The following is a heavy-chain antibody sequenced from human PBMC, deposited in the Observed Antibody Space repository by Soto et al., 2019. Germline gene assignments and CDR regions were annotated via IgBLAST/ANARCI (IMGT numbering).Heavy chain of an antibody. CDR3: ATDLATANWFDP. D-gene: IGHD5-18*01. CDR2: FDPEDGET. CDR1: GDTLTELF. J-gene: IGHJ5*02. V-gene: IGHV1-24*01. Sequence: GASVKVASTVSGDTLTELFMHWVRQAPGKGLEWMGGFDPEDGETIYAQKFQGRVTMTEDTSTDTAYMELSSLRSEDTAVYYCATDLATANWFDPWGQGTLVTVSS.